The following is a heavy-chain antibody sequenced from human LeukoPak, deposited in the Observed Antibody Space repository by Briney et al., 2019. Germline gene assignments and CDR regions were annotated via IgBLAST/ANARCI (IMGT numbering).Heavy chain of an antibody. Sequence: PGGSLRLSCAASGFIVSSNYMSWVRQGPGKGLEWVSVIYSGGSTYYADSVKGRFTISRDNSKNTLYLQMNSLRAEDTAMYYCAIGKDDAFDIWGQGTMVTVSS. V-gene: IGHV3-53*01. CDR2: IYSGGST. CDR1: GFIVSSNY. J-gene: IGHJ3*02. CDR3: AIGKDDAFDI.